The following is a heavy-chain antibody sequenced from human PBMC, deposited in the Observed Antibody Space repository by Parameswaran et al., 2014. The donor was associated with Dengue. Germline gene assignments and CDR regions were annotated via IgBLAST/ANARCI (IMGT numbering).Heavy chain of an antibody. D-gene: IGHD2/OR15-2a*01. J-gene: IGHJ4*02. CDR2: IYYSGST. Sequence: VRQAPGKGLEWIGYIYYSGSTNYNPSLKSRVTISVDTSKNQFSLKLSSVTAADTAVYYCAKTTLSLDYFDYWGQGTLVTVSS. V-gene: IGHV4-59*01. CDR3: AKTTLSLDYFDY.